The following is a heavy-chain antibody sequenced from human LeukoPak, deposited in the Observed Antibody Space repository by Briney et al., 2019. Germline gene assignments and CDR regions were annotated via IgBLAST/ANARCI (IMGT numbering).Heavy chain of an antibody. J-gene: IGHJ4*02. Sequence: GASVKVSCKASGGTFSSYAISWVRRAPGQGLEWMGGIIPIFGTANYAQKFQGRVTITADESTSTAYMELSSLRSEDTAVYYCAREASSGRRVFDYWGQGTLVTVSS. D-gene: IGHD6-19*01. V-gene: IGHV1-69*13. CDR1: GGTFSSYA. CDR3: AREASSGRRVFDY. CDR2: IIPIFGTA.